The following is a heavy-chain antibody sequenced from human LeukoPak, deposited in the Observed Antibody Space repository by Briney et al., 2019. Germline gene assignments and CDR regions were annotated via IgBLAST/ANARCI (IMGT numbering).Heavy chain of an antibody. V-gene: IGHV3-53*01. D-gene: IGHD3-10*01. CDR2: IYSGGST. CDR1: GFTVSSNY. J-gene: IGHJ4*02. Sequence: PGGSLRLSCAASGFTVSSNYMSWVRQAPGKGLEWVSVIYSGGSTYYADSVKGRFTISRDNSKSTVNLQMNSLRPEDTAVYYCARDTPSSGFDYWGQGTQVTVSS. CDR3: ARDTPSSGFDY.